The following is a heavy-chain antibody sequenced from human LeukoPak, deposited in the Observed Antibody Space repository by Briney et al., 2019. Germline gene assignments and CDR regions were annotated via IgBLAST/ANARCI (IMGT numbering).Heavy chain of an antibody. J-gene: IGHJ4*02. D-gene: IGHD3-3*01. V-gene: IGHV3-48*01. CDR3: ARDASPYYDFWSGYPHYFDY. CDR2: ISSSSSTI. Sequence: PGGSLRLSCAASGFTFSSYSMNWVRQAPGKGLEWVSYISSSSSTIYYADSVKGRFTISRDNAKNSLYLQMNSLRAEDTAVYYCARDASPYYDFWSGYPHYFDYWGQGTLVTVSS. CDR1: GFTFSSYS.